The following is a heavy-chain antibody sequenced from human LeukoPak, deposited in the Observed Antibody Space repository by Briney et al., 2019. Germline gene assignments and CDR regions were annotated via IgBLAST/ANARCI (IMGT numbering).Heavy chain of an antibody. V-gene: IGHV1-18*04. CDR3: ARGGTMVRGASYYYGMDV. D-gene: IGHD3-10*01. CDR2: ISAYNGNT. J-gene: IGHJ6*04. CDR1: GYTFTSYG. Sequence: GASVKVSCTASGYTFTSYGISWVRQAPGQGLEWMGWISAYNGNTNYAQKLQGRVTMTTDTSTSTAYMELRSLRSDDTAVYYCARGGTMVRGASYYYGMDVWGKGTTVTVSS.